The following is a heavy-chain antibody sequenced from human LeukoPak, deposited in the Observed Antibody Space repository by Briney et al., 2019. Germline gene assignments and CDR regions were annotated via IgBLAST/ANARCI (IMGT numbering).Heavy chain of an antibody. CDR3: ARGSSGSKFDF. CDR1: GFTFSDYY. J-gene: IGHJ4*02. D-gene: IGHD1-26*01. CDR2: ISSSGSST. Sequence: GGSLRLSCAVSGFTFSDYYMNWIRQAPGKGLEWLSYISSSGSSTNHVDSVKGRFTISRDNAKNSLYLQMNSLRDEDTAVYYCARGSSGSKFDFWGQGTLVTVSS. V-gene: IGHV3-11*06.